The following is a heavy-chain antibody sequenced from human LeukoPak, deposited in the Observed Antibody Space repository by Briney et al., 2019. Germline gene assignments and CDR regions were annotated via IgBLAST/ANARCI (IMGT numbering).Heavy chain of an antibody. CDR1: GYTFTSYD. J-gene: IGHJ5*02. Sequence: ASVTVSCKASGYTFTSYDINWVRQTPGQGLEWMGWMNPNSGNTGYAQKFQGRVTMTRNTSISTAYMELSSLRSEDTAVYYCARDYGGSSGWFDPWGQGTLVTVSS. V-gene: IGHV1-8*01. CDR2: MNPNSGNT. D-gene: IGHD4-23*01. CDR3: ARDYGGSSGWFDP.